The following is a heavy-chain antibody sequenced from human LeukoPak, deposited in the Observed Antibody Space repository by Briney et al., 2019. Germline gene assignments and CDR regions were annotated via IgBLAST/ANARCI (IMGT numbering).Heavy chain of an antibody. J-gene: IGHJ4*02. D-gene: IGHD2-2*01. V-gene: IGHV3-30*01. CDR2: ISYDGSNK. CDR1: GFTFSSYA. Sequence: GGSPRLSCAASGFTFSSYAMHWVRQAPGKGLEWVAIISYDGSNKYYADSVKGRSTISRDNSKNTLYLQMNSLRAEDTAVYYCARDCRSTSCYGGIDYWGQGTLVTVSS. CDR3: ARDCRSTSCYGGIDY.